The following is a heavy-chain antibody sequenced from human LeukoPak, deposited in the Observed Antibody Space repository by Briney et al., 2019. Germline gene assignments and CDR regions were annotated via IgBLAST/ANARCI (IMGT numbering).Heavy chain of an antibody. Sequence: PSETLSLTCTVSGGSISSYYWSWIRQPAGKGLEWIGRIYISGSTSYNTSLKSRVTMSVDTSKNKFSLKLSSVTAADTAVYYCAREFGPDDAFDIWGQGTMVTVSS. V-gene: IGHV4-4*07. CDR1: GGSISSYY. CDR2: IYISGST. CDR3: AREFGPDDAFDI. D-gene: IGHD1-14*01. J-gene: IGHJ3*02.